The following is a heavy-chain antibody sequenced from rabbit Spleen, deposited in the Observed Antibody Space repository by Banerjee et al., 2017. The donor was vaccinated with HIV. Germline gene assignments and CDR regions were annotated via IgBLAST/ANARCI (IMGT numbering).Heavy chain of an antibody. CDR2: IHGGDGGA. V-gene: IGHV1S40*01. D-gene: IGHD8-1*01. J-gene: IGHJ6*01. CDR3: ARDTGSSFSSYGMDL. CDR1: GFSFSDSYY. Sequence: QSLEESGGDLVKPGASLTLTCKASGFSFSDSYYMCWVRQAPGKGLEWIACIHGGDGGAYYANWAKGRFTISKTSSTTVTLQMTSLTAADTATYFCARDTGSSFSSYGMDLWGPGTLVTVS.